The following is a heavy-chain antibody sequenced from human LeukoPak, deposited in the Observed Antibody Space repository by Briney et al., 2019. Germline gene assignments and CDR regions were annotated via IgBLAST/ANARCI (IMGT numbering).Heavy chain of an antibody. D-gene: IGHD3-22*01. CDR2: ISGSGGST. CDR3: VYYDSSGYYYGRLRY. Sequence: PGGSLRLSCAASGFTFSSYAMSWVRQAPGKGLEWVSAISGSGGSTHYADSVKGRFTISRDNSKNTLYLQMNSLRAEDTAVYYCVYYDSSGYYYGRLRYWGQGTQVTVSS. CDR1: GFTFSSYA. J-gene: IGHJ4*02. V-gene: IGHV3-23*01.